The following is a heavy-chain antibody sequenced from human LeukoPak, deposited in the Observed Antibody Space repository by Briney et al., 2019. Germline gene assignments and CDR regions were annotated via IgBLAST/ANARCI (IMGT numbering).Heavy chain of an antibody. V-gene: IGHV1-46*01. Sequence: ASVKVSCKSSGCTFTGYFMHWVRQAPGQGLEWMGIINPSSGSTIYAHKFQGRVTMTRDMSTSTVYMELSSLRSEDMAVYYCARVESWESNISNYLDYWGQGTLVTVSS. CDR2: INPSSGST. CDR1: GCTFTGYF. J-gene: IGHJ4*02. D-gene: IGHD3-10*01. CDR3: ARVESWESNISNYLDY.